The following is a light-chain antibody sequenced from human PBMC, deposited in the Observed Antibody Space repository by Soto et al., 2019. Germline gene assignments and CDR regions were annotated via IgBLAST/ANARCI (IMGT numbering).Light chain of an antibody. CDR2: AVS. J-gene: IGLJ1*01. V-gene: IGLV2-14*03. CDR3: ISYTTSVTYV. Sequence: QSVLTQPASVSGSPGQSITISCTGTSSDVGAYNYVSWYQQHPGKAPKLIISAVSSRPSEVSDRFSASKSGNTASLTISGLQAEDEAEYYCISYTTSVTYVSGTGTKLTVL. CDR1: SSDVGAYNY.